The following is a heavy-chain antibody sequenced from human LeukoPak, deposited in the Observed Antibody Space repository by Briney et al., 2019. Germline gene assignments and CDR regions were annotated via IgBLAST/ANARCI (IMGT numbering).Heavy chain of an antibody. CDR2: ISYDGSNK. J-gene: IGHJ4*02. D-gene: IGHD3-22*01. CDR1: GFTFSSYA. Sequence: GGSLRLSCAASGFTFSSYAMHWVRQAPGKGLEWVAVISYDGSNKYYADSVKGRFTISRDNSKNTLYLQMNSLRAEDTAVYYCARVGDSSGYSFDYWGQGTLVTVSS. V-gene: IGHV3-30*14. CDR3: ARVGDSSGYSFDY.